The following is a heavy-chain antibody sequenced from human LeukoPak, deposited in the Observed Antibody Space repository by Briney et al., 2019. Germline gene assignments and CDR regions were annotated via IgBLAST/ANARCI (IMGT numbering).Heavy chain of an antibody. CDR3: ARHPDHYGDYGELYFDY. D-gene: IGHD4-17*01. CDR1: GGSISSSSCY. CDR2: IYYSGST. Sequence: KPSETLSLTCTVSGGSISSSSCYWGWIRQPPGKGLEWIGSIYYSGSTYYNPSLKSRITISVDTSKNQFSLKLSSVTAADTAVYYCARHPDHYGDYGELYFDYWGQGTLVTVSS. V-gene: IGHV4-39*01. J-gene: IGHJ4*02.